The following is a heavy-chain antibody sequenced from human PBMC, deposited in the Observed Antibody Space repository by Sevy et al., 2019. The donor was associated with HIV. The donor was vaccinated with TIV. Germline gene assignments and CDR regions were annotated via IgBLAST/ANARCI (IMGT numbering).Heavy chain of an antibody. CDR3: AKDRVTVFGVVVTFDS. D-gene: IGHD3-3*01. CDR1: GFTFDSYA. V-gene: IGHV3-23*01. J-gene: IGHJ4*02. Sequence: GGSLRLSCAASGFTFDSYAMHWVRQVAGKGLEWVSTISGSGYATYNADSVKGRFIISRDTSRNTLYLQMNSLRVEDSAVYFCAKDRVTVFGVVVTFDSWGQGTLVTVSS. CDR2: ISGSGYAT.